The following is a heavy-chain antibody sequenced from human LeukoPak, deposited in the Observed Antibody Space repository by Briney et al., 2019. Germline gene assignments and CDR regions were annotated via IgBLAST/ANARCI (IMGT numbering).Heavy chain of an antibody. CDR2: ISGSGGGT. D-gene: IGHD3-10*01. Sequence: GGSLRLSCAASGVTFSSYAMSWIRQAPGTGLELVSAISGSGGGTYYADSVKGRFTISRDNSKNTLYPQMNSLVAEDTAVYYCAKDLYNGSGSYYNHNYFDYGGQGPLVTFSS. V-gene: IGHV3-23*01. CDR1: GVTFSSYA. CDR3: AKDLYNGSGSYYNHNYFDY. J-gene: IGHJ4*02.